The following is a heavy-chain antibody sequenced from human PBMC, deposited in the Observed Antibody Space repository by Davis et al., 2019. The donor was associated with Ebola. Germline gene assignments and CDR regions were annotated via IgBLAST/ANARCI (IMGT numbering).Heavy chain of an antibody. CDR1: GFTFSDYY. J-gene: IGHJ6*03. CDR2: ISSSGSTI. Sequence: GESLKISCAASGFTFSDYYMSWIRQAPGKGLEWVSYISSSGSTIYYADSVKGRFTISRDNAKNSLYLQMNSLRAEDTAVYYCARVGQERYYYMDVWGKGTTVTVSS. V-gene: IGHV3-11*04. CDR3: ARVGQERYYYMDV.